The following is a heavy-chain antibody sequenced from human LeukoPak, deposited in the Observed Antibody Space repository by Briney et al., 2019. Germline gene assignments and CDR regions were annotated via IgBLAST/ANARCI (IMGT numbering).Heavy chain of an antibody. J-gene: IGHJ4*02. CDR3: TTDRHDFWSGPSLDY. V-gene: IGHV3-15*01. CDR2: IKSKTDGGTT. D-gene: IGHD3-3*01. CDR1: GFTFSNAW. Sequence: PGGSLRLSCAASGFTFSNAWMSWVRQAPGKGLEWVGRIKSKTDGGTTDYAAPVKGRFTISRDDSKNTLYLQMNSLKTEDTAVYYCTTDRHDFWSGPSLDYWGQGTLVTVSS.